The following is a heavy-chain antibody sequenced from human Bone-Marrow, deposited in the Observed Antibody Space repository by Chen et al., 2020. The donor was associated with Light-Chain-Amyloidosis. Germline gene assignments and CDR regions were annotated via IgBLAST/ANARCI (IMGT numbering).Heavy chain of an antibody. CDR2: IYPDDSDA. CDR3: ARRRDGYNFDY. V-gene: IGHV5-51*01. Sequence: EVQLEQSGPDVKKPGESLKISCKGSGYTFPNYWIGWVRQMPGKGLEWMGVIYPDDSDARYSPSFEGHVTISADKSITTAYLQWRSLKASDTAMYYCARRRDGYNFDYWGQGTLVTVSS. CDR1: GYTFPNYW. D-gene: IGHD5-12*01. J-gene: IGHJ4*02.